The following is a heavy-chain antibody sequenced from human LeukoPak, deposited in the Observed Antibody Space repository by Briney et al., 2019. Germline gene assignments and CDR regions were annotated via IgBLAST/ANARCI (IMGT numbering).Heavy chain of an antibody. CDR1: GDSISSGGYY. J-gene: IGHJ6*02. Sequence: SETLSLTCTVSGDSISSGGYYWSWIRQHPGKGLEWIGYIYYSGSTYYNPSLKSRVSISVDTSKNQFSLKLSSVTAADTAVYYCAALYYYYGMDVWGQGTTVTVSS. CDR3: AALYYYYGMDV. CDR2: IYYSGST. V-gene: IGHV4-31*03.